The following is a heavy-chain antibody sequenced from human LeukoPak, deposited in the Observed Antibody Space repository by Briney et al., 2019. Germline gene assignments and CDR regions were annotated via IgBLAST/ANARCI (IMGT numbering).Heavy chain of an antibody. J-gene: IGHJ4*02. CDR2: ISSSSSTI. Sequence: GGSLRLSCAASGFTFSSYSMNWVRQAPGKGREWVSYISSSSSTIYYADSVKGRFTISRDNAKSSLYLQMNSLRAEDTAVYYCARKGGYGMVATRNWGQGTLVTVSS. D-gene: IGHD5-12*01. CDR3: ARKGGYGMVATRN. CDR1: GFTFSSYS. V-gene: IGHV3-48*04.